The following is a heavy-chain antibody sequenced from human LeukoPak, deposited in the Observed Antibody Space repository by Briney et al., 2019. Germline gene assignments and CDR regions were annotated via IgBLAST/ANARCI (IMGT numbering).Heavy chain of an antibody. CDR2: IYSGGST. J-gene: IGHJ4*02. CDR3: ARSFGGVIAPFDY. D-gene: IGHD3-16*02. Sequence: GGSLRLSCAASGFTVSSNYMSWVRQAPGKGLEWVSVIYSGGSTYYADSVKGRFTISRDNSKNTLYLQMNSLRAEDTAVYYCARSFGGVIAPFDYWRQGTLVTVSS. CDR1: GFTVSSNY. V-gene: IGHV3-53*01.